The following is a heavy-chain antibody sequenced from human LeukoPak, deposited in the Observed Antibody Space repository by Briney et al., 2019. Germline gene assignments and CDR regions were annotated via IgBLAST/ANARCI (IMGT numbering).Heavy chain of an antibody. V-gene: IGHV3-30*18. CDR1: GFTFTTYG. D-gene: IGHD2-2*01. J-gene: IGHJ4*02. Sequence: GGSLRLSCAASGFTFTTYGMHWVRQAQGKGLEWVAVISNDGTTQNHVESVKGRFTISRDNSRNTVYLQMNSLRTEDTALYYCAKDALLYSTSPFDYWGQGTLVTVSS. CDR2: ISNDGTTQ. CDR3: AKDALLYSTSPFDY.